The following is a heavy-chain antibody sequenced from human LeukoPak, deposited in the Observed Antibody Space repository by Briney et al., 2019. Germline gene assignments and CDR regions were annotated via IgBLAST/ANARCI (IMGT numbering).Heavy chain of an antibody. CDR1: GYSISSGYY. V-gene: IGHV4-38-2*02. CDR2: IYHSGST. Sequence: SETLSLTCAVSGYSISSGYYWGWIRQPPGKGLEWIGSIYHSGSTYYNPSLKSRVTISVDTSKNQFSLKLSSVTAADTAVYYCAREQPDSSGSKVYYYYMDVWGKGTTVTVSS. D-gene: IGHD3-22*01. CDR3: AREQPDSSGSKVYYYYMDV. J-gene: IGHJ6*03.